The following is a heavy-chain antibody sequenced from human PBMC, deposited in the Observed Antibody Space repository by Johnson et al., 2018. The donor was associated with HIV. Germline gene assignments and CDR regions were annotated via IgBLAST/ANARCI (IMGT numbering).Heavy chain of an antibody. Sequence: QMQLVESGGGVVQPGRSLRLSCAASGFTFSSYAMHWVRQAPGKGLEWVAIISYDGINKYYADSVKGLFTISRDNSKNTLYLQMNSLRIEDTAVYYCASVDTAMVDTFDIWGQGTMVTVSS. CDR1: GFTFSSYA. V-gene: IGHV3-30-3*01. J-gene: IGHJ3*02. CDR2: ISYDGINK. CDR3: ASVDTAMVDTFDI. D-gene: IGHD5-18*01.